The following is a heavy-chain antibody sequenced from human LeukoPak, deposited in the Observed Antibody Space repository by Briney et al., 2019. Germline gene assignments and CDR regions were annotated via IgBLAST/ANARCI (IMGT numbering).Heavy chain of an antibody. V-gene: IGHV3-48*01. Sequence: GGSLRLSCAASGFTFSSYSMNWVRQAPGKGLEWVSYISSSSSTIYYADSVKGRFTISRDNAKNSLYLRMNSLRAEDTAVYYCAREYCSSTSCYFYYFDYWGQGTLVTVSS. J-gene: IGHJ4*02. CDR2: ISSSSSTI. CDR3: AREYCSSTSCYFYYFDY. D-gene: IGHD2-2*01. CDR1: GFTFSSYS.